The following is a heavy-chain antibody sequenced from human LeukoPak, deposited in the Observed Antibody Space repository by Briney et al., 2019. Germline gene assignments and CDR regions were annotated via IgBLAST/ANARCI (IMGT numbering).Heavy chain of an antibody. CDR1: GYTFTGYY. V-gene: IGHV1-2*02. D-gene: IGHD3-22*01. J-gene: IGHJ4*02. Sequence: ASVKVSCKASGYTFTGYYMHWVRQAPGQGLEWMGWINPNSGGTNYAQKFQGRVTMTRETSISTAYMELSRLRSDDTAVYYCARSYDSSGYSDYWGQGTLVTVSS. CDR3: ARSYDSSGYSDY. CDR2: INPNSGGT.